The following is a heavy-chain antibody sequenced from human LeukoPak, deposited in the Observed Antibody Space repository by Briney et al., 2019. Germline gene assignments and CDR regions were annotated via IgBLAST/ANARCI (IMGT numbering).Heavy chain of an antibody. CDR2: ISSNGGST. D-gene: IGHD2-21*01. V-gene: IGHV3-64*04. Sequence: QPGGSLRLSCSASGFTFSNYPMHWVRQAPGKGLEYVSAISSNGGSTYYTDSVKGRFTISRDNSNNTLYLQMNSLRAEDTAVYYCARNIGGVGYWGQGTLVTVSS. J-gene: IGHJ4*02. CDR1: GFTFSNYP. CDR3: ARNIGGVGY.